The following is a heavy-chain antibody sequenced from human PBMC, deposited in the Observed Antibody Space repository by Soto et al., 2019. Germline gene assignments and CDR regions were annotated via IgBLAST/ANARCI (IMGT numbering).Heavy chain of an antibody. CDR3: ARGYKNDSGDSTHYYFDY. J-gene: IGHJ4*02. CDR1: DGSFSTYY. CDR2: INHGGST. V-gene: IGHV4-34*01. D-gene: IGHD3-22*01. Sequence: SDTLSLTCAVYDGSFSTYYWSWIRQPPGKGLEWIGEINHGGSTNYNLSLKNRVTISIDMSKKQFSLKLSSVTAADTAVYYCARGYKNDSGDSTHYYFDYWGQGTRVTVSS.